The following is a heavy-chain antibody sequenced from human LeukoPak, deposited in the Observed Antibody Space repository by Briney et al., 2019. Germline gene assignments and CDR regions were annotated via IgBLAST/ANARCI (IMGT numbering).Heavy chain of an antibody. D-gene: IGHD6-13*01. J-gene: IGHJ5*02. Sequence: GGSLRLSCAASGFTFSNYWMSWVRQAPGKGLEWVANIKQDGNENYYVDSVEGRFTISRDNAKNSLYLQMNSLRAEDTAVYYCAREGQQLSNWFDPWGQGTLVTVSS. V-gene: IGHV3-7*01. CDR1: GFTFSNYW. CDR3: AREGQQLSNWFDP. CDR2: IKQDGNEN.